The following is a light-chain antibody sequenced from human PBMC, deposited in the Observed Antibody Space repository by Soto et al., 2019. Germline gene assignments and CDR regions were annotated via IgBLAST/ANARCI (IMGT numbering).Light chain of an antibody. V-gene: IGKV1-5*01. CDR1: QSISSW. CDR3: QQYNSYPST. Sequence: DIQMTQSPSTLSASVGDRVTITCRASQSISSWLAWYQQKPGKAPKLLIYDASSLESGVPSRLSGSGAGTEFTLTISSLQPDDFATYYCQQYNSYPSTVGQGTKLEIK. J-gene: IGKJ2*01. CDR2: DAS.